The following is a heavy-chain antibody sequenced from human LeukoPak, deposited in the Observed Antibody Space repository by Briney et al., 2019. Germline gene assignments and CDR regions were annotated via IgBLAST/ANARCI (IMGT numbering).Heavy chain of an antibody. CDR1: GGSISSYY. D-gene: IGHD3-22*01. Sequence: PSETLSLTCAVSGGSISSYYWSWIRQPPGKGLEWIGYIYYSGSTNYNPSLKSRVTISVDTSKNQFSLKLSSVTAADTAVYYCARDLSRSGYYASYNWFDPWGQGTLVTVSS. J-gene: IGHJ5*02. CDR3: ARDLSRSGYYASYNWFDP. CDR2: IYYSGST. V-gene: IGHV4-59*12.